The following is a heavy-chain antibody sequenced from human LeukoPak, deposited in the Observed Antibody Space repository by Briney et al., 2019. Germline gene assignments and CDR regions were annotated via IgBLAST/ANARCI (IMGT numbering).Heavy chain of an antibody. Sequence: GGSLRLSCAASGFTFSSYEMNWVRQAPGKGLEWVSYISSSGSTIYYADSVKGRFTISRDNAKNSLYLQMNSLRAEDTAVYYCARAPVTSCSGVLCYPFDYWGQGTLVTVSS. V-gene: IGHV3-48*03. CDR3: ARAPVTSCSGVLCYPFDY. J-gene: IGHJ4*02. CDR2: ISSSGSTI. D-gene: IGHD2-15*01. CDR1: GFTFSSYE.